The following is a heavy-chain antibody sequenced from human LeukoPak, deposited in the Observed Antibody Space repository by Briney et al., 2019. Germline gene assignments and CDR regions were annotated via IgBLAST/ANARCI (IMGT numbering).Heavy chain of an antibody. J-gene: IGHJ4*02. V-gene: IGHV4-61*02. Sequence: SQTLSLTCTVSGGSISSGSYWWSWIRPPAGKGLEWIGRIYTSGSTNYNPSLKNRVTISVDTSKNQFSLKLSSVTAADTAVYYCAREIMVRGVITYYFDYWGQGTLVTVSS. CDR2: IYTSGST. D-gene: IGHD3-10*01. CDR3: AREIMVRGVITYYFDY. CDR1: GGSISSGSYW.